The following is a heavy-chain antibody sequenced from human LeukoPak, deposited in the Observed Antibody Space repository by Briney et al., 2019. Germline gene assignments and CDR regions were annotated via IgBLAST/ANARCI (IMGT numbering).Heavy chain of an antibody. CDR2: ISSSSSTI. CDR1: GFTFSSYS. V-gene: IGHV3-48*04. J-gene: IGHJ4*02. CDR3: ARDQYLDC. Sequence: GGSLRLSCAASGFTFSSYSMNWVRQAPGKGLEWVSYISSSSSTIYYADSAKGRFTISRDNAKNSLYLQMNSLRAEDTAVYYCARDQYLDCRGQGTLITVSS.